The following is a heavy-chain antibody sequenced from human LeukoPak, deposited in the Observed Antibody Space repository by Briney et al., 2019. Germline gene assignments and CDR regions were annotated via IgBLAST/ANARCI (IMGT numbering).Heavy chain of an antibody. D-gene: IGHD3-10*01. CDR2: IYHRGST. CDR1: GGSISCSNW. J-gene: IGHJ6*03. CDR3: ARLTKNDSGSFRFGKKKRGYMDD. Sequence: PSETLSLTCAVSGGSISCSNWWSWVRQPPGKGLEWIGEIYHRGSTNYNPSRKRRVIISVDSSNNQFSLKLSSVTAADTAVYYCARLTKNDSGSFRFGKKKRGYMDDWGKGTTVTISS. V-gene: IGHV4-4*02.